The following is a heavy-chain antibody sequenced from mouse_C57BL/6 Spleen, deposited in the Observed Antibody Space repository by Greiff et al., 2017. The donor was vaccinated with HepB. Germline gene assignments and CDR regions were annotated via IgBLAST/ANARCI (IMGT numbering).Heavy chain of an antibody. CDR3: TQANWDNYFDY. CDR1: GFNIKDDY. V-gene: IGHV14-4*01. J-gene: IGHJ2*01. Sequence: EVQLVESGAELVRPGASVKLSCTASGFNIKDDYMHWVKQRPEQGLEWIGWIDPENGDTEYASKFQGKATITADTSSNTAYLQLSSLTSEDTAVYYCTQANWDNYFDYWGQGTTLTVSS. D-gene: IGHD4-1*01. CDR2: IDPENGDT.